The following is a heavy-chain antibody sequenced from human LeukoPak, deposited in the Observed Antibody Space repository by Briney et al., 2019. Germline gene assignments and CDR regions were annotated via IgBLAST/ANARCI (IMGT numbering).Heavy chain of an antibody. CDR2: ISSSGSAI. V-gene: IGHV3-48*03. J-gene: IGHJ5*02. CDR1: GFNFRSYE. Sequence: GGSLGLSCAASGFNFRSYEMNWVRQAPGQGLQWVSYISSSGSAISYADSVKGRFTISRDNSKNSLNLQMDTLRAEDTAVYYCARGDGTYSHNWFDHWGQGTLVTVSS. D-gene: IGHD1-26*01. CDR3: ARGDGTYSHNWFDH.